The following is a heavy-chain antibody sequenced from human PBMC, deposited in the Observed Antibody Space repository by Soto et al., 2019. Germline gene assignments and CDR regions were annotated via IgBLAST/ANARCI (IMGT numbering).Heavy chain of an antibody. V-gene: IGHV3-21*01. CDR2: ISSSSSYI. D-gene: IGHD6-19*01. J-gene: IGHJ5*02. CDR1: GFTFSSYS. Sequence: GSLRLSCAASGFTFSSYSMNWVRQAPGKGLEWVSSISSSSSYIYYVDSVKGRFTISRDNAENSLYLQMNSLRAEDTAVYYCTRTYSSGWYGGWFDPWGQGTLVTVSS. CDR3: TRTYSSGWYGGWFDP.